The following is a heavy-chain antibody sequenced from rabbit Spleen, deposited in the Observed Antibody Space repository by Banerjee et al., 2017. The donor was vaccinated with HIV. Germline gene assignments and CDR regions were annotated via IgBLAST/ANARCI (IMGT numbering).Heavy chain of an antibody. CDR2: IYAAKGST. V-gene: IGHV1S7*01. CDR1: GIDFTNYY. Sequence: QSLEESGGGLVQPGGSLTLSCKASGIDFTNYYISWVRQAPGKGLEWIGIIYAAKGSTDYASWVNGRFTISSDNAQSTVDLKMTGLTAADTATYFCTRAIVPWLGLTRLDLWGPGTLVTVS. D-gene: IGHD4-1*01. CDR3: TRAIVPWLGLTRLDL. J-gene: IGHJ3*01.